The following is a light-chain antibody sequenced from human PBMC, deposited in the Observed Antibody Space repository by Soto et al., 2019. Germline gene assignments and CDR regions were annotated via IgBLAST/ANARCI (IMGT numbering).Light chain of an antibody. J-gene: IGKJ1*01. V-gene: IGKV3-20*01. Sequence: EIVLTQSPGTLSLSPGERATLSCRASQTVSSSNLAWYQQKPGQAPRLLIYGPSSRATGIPDRFIGSGSGTDFTLTISRLEPEEFAVYYYQEYGSSPTFGQWTKVEIK. CDR2: GPS. CDR1: QTVSSSN. CDR3: QEYGSSPT.